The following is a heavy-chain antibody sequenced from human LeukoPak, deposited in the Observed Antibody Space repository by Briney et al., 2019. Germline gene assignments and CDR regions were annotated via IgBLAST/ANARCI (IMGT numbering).Heavy chain of an antibody. J-gene: IGHJ4*02. Sequence: GGSLRLSCAASGFTFSSYWMSWVRQAPGKGLEWVANIKQDGSETYYVDSVKGRFTISRDNAKNSLYLQMNSLRAEDTAVYYCARGFYPDRTMIVVVVDYWGQGSLVTVSS. V-gene: IGHV3-7*03. CDR2: IKQDGSET. CDR3: ARGFYPDRTMIVVVVDY. CDR1: GFTFSSYW. D-gene: IGHD3-22*01.